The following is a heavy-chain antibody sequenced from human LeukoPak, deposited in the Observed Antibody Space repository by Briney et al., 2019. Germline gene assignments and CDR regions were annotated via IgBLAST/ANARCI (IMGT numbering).Heavy chain of an antibody. J-gene: IGHJ4*02. CDR1: GFTFSNAW. Sequence: PGGSLRLSCAASGFTFSNAWMSWVRQAPGKGLEWVGCIKSKTDGGTTDYAAPVKGRFTISRDDSKNTLYLQMNSLKTEDTAVYYRTTAGWELYYFDYWGQGTLVTVSS. V-gene: IGHV3-15*01. CDR3: TTAGWELYYFDY. CDR2: IKSKTDGGTT. D-gene: IGHD1-26*01.